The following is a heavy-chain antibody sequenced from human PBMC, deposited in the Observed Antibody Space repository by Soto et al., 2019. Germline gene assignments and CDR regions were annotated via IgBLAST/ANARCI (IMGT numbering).Heavy chain of an antibody. V-gene: IGHV4-4*02. Sequence: SQTVSLTCAVSGDSISRSYRWNWVRQLPGKGLEWIGEIYHSGSTIYNPSLQSRVTPSVDKSKNEFSLKMSSVTDADTAVYYCTSKFGQLLADPFDIWGQGTMVS. CDR1: GDSISRSYR. J-gene: IGHJ3*02. D-gene: IGHD3-10*01. CDR3: TSKFGQLLADPFDI. CDR2: IYHSGST.